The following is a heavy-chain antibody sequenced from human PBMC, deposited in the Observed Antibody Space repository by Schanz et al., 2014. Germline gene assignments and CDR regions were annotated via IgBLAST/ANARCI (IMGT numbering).Heavy chain of an antibody. CDR1: GFNSDDYA. D-gene: IGHD1-1*01. CDR3: ARGRVLES. V-gene: IGHV3-7*01. CDR2: IKKDGSEK. J-gene: IGHJ5*02. Sequence: EVQLLESGGGLVQPGGSLRLSCTASGFNSDDYAMTWVRQAPGRGLEWVANIKKDGSEKYYVDSVKGRFTISRDNAKNSLFLQMNSLRPEDTAVYYCARGRVLESWGQGTLVTVSS.